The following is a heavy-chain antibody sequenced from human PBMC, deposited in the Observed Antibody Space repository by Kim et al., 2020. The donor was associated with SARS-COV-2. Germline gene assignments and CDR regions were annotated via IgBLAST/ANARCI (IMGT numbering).Heavy chain of an antibody. CDR3: GSLTHIVVVPAAFDY. V-gene: IGHV4-39*01. CDR2: IYYSGST. D-gene: IGHD2-2*01. Sequence: SETLSLTCTVSGGSFSSRSYYWGWLRQPPGKGLVWFGSIYYSGSTYYNSSFKSRATITEDTYKNQFFLMLSSVTAAAAAAYYCGSLTHIVVVPAAFDYW. J-gene: IGHJ4*01. CDR1: GGSFSSRSYY.